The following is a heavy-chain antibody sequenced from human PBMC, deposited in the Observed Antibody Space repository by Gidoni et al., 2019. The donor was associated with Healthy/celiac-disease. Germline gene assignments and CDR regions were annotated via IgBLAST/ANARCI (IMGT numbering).Heavy chain of an antibody. CDR2: IRSKAYGGTT. V-gene: IGHV3-49*03. CDR1: GFTFGDYA. D-gene: IGHD2-15*01. J-gene: IGHJ6*02. Sequence: EVQLVESGGGLVQPGRSLRLSCTASGFTFGDYAMSCFRQAPGKGLEWVGFIRSKAYGGTTEYAASVKGRFTISRDDSKSIAYLQMNSLKTEDTAVYYCTRDEGYSAGLWDYYYGMDVWGQGTTVTVSS. CDR3: TRDEGYSAGLWDYYYGMDV.